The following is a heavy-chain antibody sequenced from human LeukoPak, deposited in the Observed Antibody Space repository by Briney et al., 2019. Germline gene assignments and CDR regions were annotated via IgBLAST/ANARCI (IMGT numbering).Heavy chain of an antibody. D-gene: IGHD3-10*01. CDR1: GYTFTAYY. Sequence: ASVKVSCKASGYTFTAYYMHWVRQAPGQGLEWMGWINPDSGGTKYAQNFQGRVTMTRDTSISTAYMELSRLRSDDTAVYYCARLTMVRGEGRWGQGTLVTVSS. CDR3: ARLTMVRGEGR. V-gene: IGHV1-2*02. CDR2: INPDSGGT. J-gene: IGHJ4*02.